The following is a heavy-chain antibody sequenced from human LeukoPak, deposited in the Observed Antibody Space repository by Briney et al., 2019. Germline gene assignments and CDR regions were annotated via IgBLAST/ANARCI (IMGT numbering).Heavy chain of an antibody. Sequence: GGSLRLSCTASGFIFGDYAMSWVRQAPGKGLEWVGFIRSKTYGATTEYAASVKDRFTISRDDSKSIAYLQMNSLKTEDTAVYYCTTSGALHDYRARDIWGQGTVVTVSS. CDR2: IRSKTYGATT. CDR3: TTSGALHDYRARDI. J-gene: IGHJ3*02. V-gene: IGHV3-49*04. CDR1: GFIFGDYA. D-gene: IGHD4-17*01.